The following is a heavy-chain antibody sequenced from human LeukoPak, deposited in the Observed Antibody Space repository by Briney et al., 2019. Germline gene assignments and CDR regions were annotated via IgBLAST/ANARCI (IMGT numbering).Heavy chain of an antibody. CDR3: ARDIVAAAGTIWGALDY. D-gene: IGHD6-13*01. Sequence: ASVKVSCKASGYTFTSYDINWVRQATGQGLEWMGGIIPIFGTANYAQKFQGRVTITADESTSTAYMELSSLRSEDTAVYYCARDIVAAAGTIWGALDYWGQGTLVTVSS. CDR2: IIPIFGTA. J-gene: IGHJ4*02. V-gene: IGHV1-69*13. CDR1: GYTFTSYD.